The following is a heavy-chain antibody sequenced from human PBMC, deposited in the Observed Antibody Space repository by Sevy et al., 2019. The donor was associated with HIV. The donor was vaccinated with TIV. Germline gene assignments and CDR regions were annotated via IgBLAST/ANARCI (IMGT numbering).Heavy chain of an antibody. CDR1: GGTFSSYA. D-gene: IGHD4-17*01. V-gene: IGHV1-69*13. Sequence: ASVNVSCKASGGTFSSYAISWVRQAPGQGLEWMGGIIPIFGTANYAQKFQGRVTITADESTSTAYMELSSLRSEDTAVYYCARDPATVVTPYYFDYWGQGTLVTVSS. CDR2: IIPIFGTA. J-gene: IGHJ4*02. CDR3: ARDPATVVTPYYFDY.